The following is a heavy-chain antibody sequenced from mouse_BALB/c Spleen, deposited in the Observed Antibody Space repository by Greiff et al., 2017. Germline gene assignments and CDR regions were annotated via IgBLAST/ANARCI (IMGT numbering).Heavy chain of an antibody. Sequence: EVQLQQSGPELVKPGASVKMSCKASGYTFTSYVMHWVKQKPGQGLEWIGYINPYNDGTKYNEKFKGKATLTSDKSSSTAYMELSSLTSEDSAVYYCARAPIHYYGYWFAYWGQGTLVTVSA. V-gene: IGHV1-14*01. CDR3: ARAPIHYYGYWFAY. CDR1: GYTFTSYV. D-gene: IGHD1-2*01. CDR2: INPYNDGT. J-gene: IGHJ3*01.